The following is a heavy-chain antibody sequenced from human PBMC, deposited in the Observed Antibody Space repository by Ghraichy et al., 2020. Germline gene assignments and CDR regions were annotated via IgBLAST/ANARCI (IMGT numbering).Heavy chain of an antibody. D-gene: IGHD6-6*01. V-gene: IGHV4-61*01. CDR3: ARCIAARVIWFDP. Sequence: SQTLSLTCTVSGGSVSSGSYYWSWIRQPPGKGLEWIGYIYYSGSTNYNPSLKSRVTISVDTSKNQFSLKLSSVTAADTAVYYCARCIAARVIWFDPWGQGTLVTVSS. J-gene: IGHJ5*02. CDR2: IYYSGST. CDR1: GGSVSSGSYY.